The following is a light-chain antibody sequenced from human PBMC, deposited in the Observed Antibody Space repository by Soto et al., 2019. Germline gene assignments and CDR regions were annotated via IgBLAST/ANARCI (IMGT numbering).Light chain of an antibody. V-gene: IGKV1-39*01. J-gene: IGKJ2*01. Sequence: IQLTQSPSSLSASVGDTVTITCRASQRISTYLNWYQQKPGKAPKILIQAASSLLSGVPSSFSGSGSVTDFTLTISGLRPEDFATNYCQQSYRAPYTFGQATKLEFK. CDR1: QRISTY. CDR2: AAS. CDR3: QQSYRAPYT.